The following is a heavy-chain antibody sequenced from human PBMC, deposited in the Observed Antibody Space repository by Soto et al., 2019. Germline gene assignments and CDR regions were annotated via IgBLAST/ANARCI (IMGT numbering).Heavy chain of an antibody. D-gene: IGHD6-19*01. CDR2: IYYSGST. CDR1: GGSVSSGSYY. Sequence: SETLSLTCTVSGGSVSSGSYYWSWIRQPPGKGLEWIGYIYYSGSTNYNPSLKSRVTISVDTSKNQFSLKLSSVTAADTAVYYCARDYSAFSCGWYGHYYGMDVSGTAISVSVFS. J-gene: IGHJ6*04. V-gene: IGHV4-61*01. CDR3: ARDYSAFSCGWYGHYYGMDV.